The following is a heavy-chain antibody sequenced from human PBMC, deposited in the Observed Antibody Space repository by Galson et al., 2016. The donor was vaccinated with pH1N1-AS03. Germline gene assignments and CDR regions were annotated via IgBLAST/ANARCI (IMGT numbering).Heavy chain of an antibody. V-gene: IGHV5-10-1*01. Sequence: KPGESLRISCKGSGYSFTNYWINWVRQMPGKGLEWMGRFDPSDSHTSYSPSFQGHVTFSADKSINTAYLQWSSLKSSDTAIYYCARGYSGFGFVYWGQGTLVTVSS. CDR1: GYSFTNYW. CDR3: ARGYSGFGFVY. CDR2: FDPSDSHT. J-gene: IGHJ4*02. D-gene: IGHD5-12*01.